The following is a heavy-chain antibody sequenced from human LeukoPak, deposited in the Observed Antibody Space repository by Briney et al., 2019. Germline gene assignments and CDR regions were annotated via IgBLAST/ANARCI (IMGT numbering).Heavy chain of an antibody. Sequence: GGSLRLSCAASGFTVSSNYMSWVRQAPGKGLEWVSVIYSGGSTYYADSVKGRFTISRDNSKNTLYLQMNSLRAEDTAVYYCAKSDGSSWYRTYYYYMDVWGKGTTVTVSS. V-gene: IGHV3-53*01. D-gene: IGHD6-13*01. J-gene: IGHJ6*03. CDR1: GFTVSSNY. CDR2: IYSGGST. CDR3: AKSDGSSWYRTYYYYMDV.